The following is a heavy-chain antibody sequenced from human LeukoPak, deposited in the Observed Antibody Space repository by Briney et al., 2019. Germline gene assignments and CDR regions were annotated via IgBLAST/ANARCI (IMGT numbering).Heavy chain of an antibody. V-gene: IGHV1-2*06. CDR1: GYNFPAYF. J-gene: IGHJ4*02. D-gene: IGHD2-2*01. CDR2: INPNGGDT. Sequence: ASLKVSCKTAGYNFPAYFVHWVRQAPGQGLEWMARINPNGGDTNYAQKFQGRVTMASDTSISTAYMELSSLISDDTAVYYCARVGFTTSWSNFDYWGQGTLVTVSS. CDR3: ARVGFTTSWSNFDY.